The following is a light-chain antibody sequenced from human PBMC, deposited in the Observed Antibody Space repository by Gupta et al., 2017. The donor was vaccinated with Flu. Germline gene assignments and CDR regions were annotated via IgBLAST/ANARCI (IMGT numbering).Light chain of an antibody. J-gene: IGLJ3*02. V-gene: IGLV1-40*01. CDR3: QSYDISLSGWV. CDR1: SSNIGAGFD. CDR2: ADS. Sequence: QSVLTQPPSMSGAPGQRVTISCTGSSSNIGAGFDVQWYQQLPETAPNLLIYADSNRTSGVPDRLSCSKSGTSASLAIAGLQAEDEADYYCQSYDISLSGWVFGGGTKVTVV.